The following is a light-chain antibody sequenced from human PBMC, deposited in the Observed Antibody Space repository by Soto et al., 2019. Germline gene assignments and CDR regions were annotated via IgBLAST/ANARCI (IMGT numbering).Light chain of an antibody. V-gene: IGKV1-33*01. J-gene: IGKJ1*01. CDR3: QQYDKVPWT. CDR2: DAS. Sequence: DIQMTQSPSSLSASVGDRVTITCLASQDIYNYLNWYQQKPGKAPKLLIYDASNLETGVPSRFSGSGSRTDFTFTISSLQPEDIATYYCQQYDKVPWTFGQGTKVEIK. CDR1: QDIYNY.